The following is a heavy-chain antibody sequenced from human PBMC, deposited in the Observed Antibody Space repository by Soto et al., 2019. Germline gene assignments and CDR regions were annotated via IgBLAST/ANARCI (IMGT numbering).Heavy chain of an antibody. CDR3: AKAGYYGSGSYYFDY. D-gene: IGHD3-10*01. V-gene: IGHV3-30*18. Sequence: GGSLRLSCAASGFTFSSYGMHWVRQAPGKGLEWVAVISYDGSNKYYADSVKGRFTISRDNSKNTLYLQMNSLRAEDTAVYYCAKAGYYGSGSYYFDYWGQGTLVTVSS. CDR1: GFTFSSYG. CDR2: ISYDGSNK. J-gene: IGHJ4*02.